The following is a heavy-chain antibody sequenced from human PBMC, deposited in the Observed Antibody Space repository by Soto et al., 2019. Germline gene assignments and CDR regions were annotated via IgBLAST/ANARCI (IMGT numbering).Heavy chain of an antibody. CDR1: GGSISSSSYY. V-gene: IGHV4-39*02. CDR2: IYHSGST. Sequence: PSETLSFTCTVSGGSISSSSYYWGWIRQPPGKGLEWIGNIYHSGSTYYKPSLKSRVAISIDASKNHFTLNLWSVTAADTAVYYCARYGISYYSGMDVWGQGTTVTVSS. D-gene: IGHD3-3*02. CDR3: ARYGISYYSGMDV. J-gene: IGHJ6*02.